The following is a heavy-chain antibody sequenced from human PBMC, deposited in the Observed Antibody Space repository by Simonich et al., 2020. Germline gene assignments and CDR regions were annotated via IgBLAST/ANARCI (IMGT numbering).Heavy chain of an antibody. CDR3: ARWPAIPASYGSGSYFDY. Sequence: QVQLVQSGAEVKKPGASVKVSCKASGYTFTGYYMHWERQAPGQGLEWMEWINPNSGGTNYAQKFQGSVTMTRDTSISTAYMELSRLRSDDTAVYYCARWPAIPASYGSGSYFDYWGQGTLVTVSS. CDR2: INPNSGGT. CDR1: GYTFTGYY. V-gene: IGHV1-2*02. D-gene: IGHD3-10*01. J-gene: IGHJ4*02.